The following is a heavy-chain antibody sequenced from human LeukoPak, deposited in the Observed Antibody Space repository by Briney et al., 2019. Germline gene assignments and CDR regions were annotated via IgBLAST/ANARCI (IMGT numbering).Heavy chain of an antibody. Sequence: GGSLRLSCAASGFTFSNAWVSWVRQAPGKGLEWVGRIKSKSGGGTTDYAAPVKGRFTISRDDTKNTLYLQMSSLKTEATAVYYCTTVMVDSSADYWGEGTLVTVSS. CDR1: GFTFSNAW. D-gene: IGHD3-10*01. CDR3: TTVMVDSSADY. J-gene: IGHJ4*02. CDR2: IKSKSGGGTT. V-gene: IGHV3-15*01.